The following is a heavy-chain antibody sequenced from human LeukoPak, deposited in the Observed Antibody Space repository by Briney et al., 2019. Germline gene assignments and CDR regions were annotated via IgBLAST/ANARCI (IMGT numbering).Heavy chain of an antibody. D-gene: IGHD2-2*01. Sequence: GGSLRLSCAASGFTFSSYAMHWVRQAPGKGLEWVAVISYDGSNKYYADSVKGRFTISRDNSQNTLYLQMSSLRAEDTAVYYCARKGAYQMPNYYYYYYMDVWGKGTTVTISS. CDR2: ISYDGSNK. J-gene: IGHJ6*03. CDR3: ARKGAYQMPNYYYYYYMDV. CDR1: GFTFSSYA. V-gene: IGHV3-30*04.